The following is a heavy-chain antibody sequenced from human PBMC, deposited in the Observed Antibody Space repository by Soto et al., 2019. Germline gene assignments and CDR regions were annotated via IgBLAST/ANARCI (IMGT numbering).Heavy chain of an antibody. CDR2: INPSGGST. CDR1: GYTFTSYY. J-gene: IGHJ1*01. V-gene: IGHV1-46*03. CDR3: ARPSYGDYNQKYFQH. D-gene: IGHD4-17*01. Sequence: GASVKVSCKASGYTFTSYYMHWVRQAPGQGLEWMGIINPSGGSTSYAQKFQGRVTMTRDTSTSTVYMELSSLRSEDTAVYYCARPSYGDYNQKYFQHWGQGTLVTVSS.